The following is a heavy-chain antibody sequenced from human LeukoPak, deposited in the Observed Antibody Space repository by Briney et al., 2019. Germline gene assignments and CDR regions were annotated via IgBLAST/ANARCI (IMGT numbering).Heavy chain of an antibody. J-gene: IGHJ4*02. CDR3: ARDSVFSAALPF. V-gene: IGHV3-21*01. Sequence: PGGPLRLSCAASGFTFSSYSMNWVRPAPGEGLEWVSSISSSSNYIYYADSVKGRFTISRDNAKNSLYLQMNSLRAEDTAVYYCARDSVFSAALPFWGQGTLVTVSS. D-gene: IGHD6-6*01. CDR2: ISSSSNYI. CDR1: GFTFSSYS.